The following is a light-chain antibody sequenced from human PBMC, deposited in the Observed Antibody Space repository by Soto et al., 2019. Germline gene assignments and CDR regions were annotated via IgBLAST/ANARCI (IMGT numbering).Light chain of an antibody. V-gene: IGKV3-15*01. CDR2: YAS. Sequence: EIMMTQSPATLSVSPGERATLSCRASQSVSNNLAWYQQKPGQAPRLLIYYASTSATGIPASFSGSGSGTEFTLTISSLQSEDFALYYCQQYNNWPPITFGQGTRLEIK. CDR1: QSVSNN. CDR3: QQYNNWPPIT. J-gene: IGKJ5*01.